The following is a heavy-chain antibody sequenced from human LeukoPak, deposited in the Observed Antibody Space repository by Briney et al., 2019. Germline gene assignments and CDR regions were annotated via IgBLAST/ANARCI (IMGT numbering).Heavy chain of an antibody. D-gene: IGHD3-3*01. CDR2: IYTGGSGPVYTSGST. CDR3: ARGLSNYDFWSGYYVYYFDY. V-gene: IGHV4-61*02. J-gene: IGHJ4*02. Sequence: PSQTLSLTCTVSGASISSGTYFWSWIRQPAGKGLEWIGRIYTGGSGPVYTSGSTNYSPSLKSRVTISADTSKNQFSLKLSSVTAADTAAYYCARGLSNYDFWSGYYVYYFDYWGQGTLVTVSS. CDR1: GASISSGTYF.